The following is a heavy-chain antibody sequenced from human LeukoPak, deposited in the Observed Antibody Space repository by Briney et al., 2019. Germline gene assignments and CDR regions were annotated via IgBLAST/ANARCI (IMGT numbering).Heavy chain of an antibody. CDR1: GGSISSYY. D-gene: IGHD2-15*01. J-gene: IGHJ4*02. V-gene: IGHV4-4*07. CDR2: IYTSGSI. Sequence: SETLSLTCTVSGGSISSYYWSWIRQPAGKGLEWTGRIYTSGSINYNPPLKSRVTMSVDTSKNQFSLKLSSVTAADTAVYYCARAPYCSGGSCYYFDYWGQGTLVTVSS. CDR3: ARAPYCSGGSCYYFDY.